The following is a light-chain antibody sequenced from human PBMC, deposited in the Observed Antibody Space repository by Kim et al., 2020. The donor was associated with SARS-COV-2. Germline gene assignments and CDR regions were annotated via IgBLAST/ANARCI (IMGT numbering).Light chain of an antibody. CDR1: QSVSSSY. Sequence: EIVLTQSPGTLSLSPGERATLSCRASQSVSSSYLAWYQQKPGQAPRLLIYGASSRATGIPDRSSGSGSGTDFTLTISRLEPEDFVVYYCQQYDSSRWTFGQGTKVEIK. J-gene: IGKJ1*01. CDR2: GAS. V-gene: IGKV3-20*01. CDR3: QQYDSSRWT.